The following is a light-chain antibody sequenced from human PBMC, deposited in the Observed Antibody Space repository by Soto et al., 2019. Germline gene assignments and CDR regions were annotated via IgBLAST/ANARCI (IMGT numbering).Light chain of an antibody. Sequence: QSALTQPASVSGSPGQSITISCTGTSSDVGGYNYVSWYQQHPGKAPKLMIYDVSNRPSGVSNRFSGSKSGNTASLTISRLQAEDEADYYCSSYAGSSTLYVFGTGTKVTVL. CDR2: DVS. CDR3: SSYAGSSTLYV. J-gene: IGLJ1*01. CDR1: SSDVGGYNY. V-gene: IGLV2-14*01.